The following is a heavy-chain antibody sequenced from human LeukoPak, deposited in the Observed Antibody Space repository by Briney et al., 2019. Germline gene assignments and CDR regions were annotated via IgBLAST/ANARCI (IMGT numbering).Heavy chain of an antibody. J-gene: IGHJ4*02. CDR3: ATEWYSSGGYRDDY. CDR2: IIPILGIA. Sequence: GASVKVSCKASGGTFSICTISWVRHAPGQGLEWMGRIIPILGIANYAQKFQGRGTFTAAKSTSTAYMELSMLRSEDAAGDDCATEWYSSGGYRDDYWGQGTLVTVSS. V-gene: IGHV1-69*02. CDR1: GGTFSICT. D-gene: IGHD6-19*01.